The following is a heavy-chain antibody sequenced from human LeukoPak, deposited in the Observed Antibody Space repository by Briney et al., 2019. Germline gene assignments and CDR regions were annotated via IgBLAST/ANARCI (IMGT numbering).Heavy chain of an antibody. CDR2: INAGNGNT. D-gene: IGHD3-22*01. CDR3: ARLSYYYDSSGYYNWFDP. V-gene: IGHV1-3*01. J-gene: IGHJ5*02. Sequence: AASVKVSCKASGYTFTSYAMHWVRQAPGQRLEWMGWINAGNGNTKYSQKFQGRVTITRDTSASTAYMELSSLRSEDTAVYYCARLSYYYDSSGYYNWFDPWGQGTLVTVSS. CDR1: GYTFTSYA.